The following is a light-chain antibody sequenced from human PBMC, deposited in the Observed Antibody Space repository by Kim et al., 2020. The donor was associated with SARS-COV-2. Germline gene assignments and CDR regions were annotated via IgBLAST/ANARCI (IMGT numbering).Light chain of an antibody. Sequence: SYELTQPLSVSVALGQTARITCGGDDIGRKAVRWYQQRPGQAPLLVIYRDSSRASGIPARFSGSNSGNTATLTIDRAQVADEADYYCQGWDSNTVVFGGG. CDR3: QGWDSNTVV. J-gene: IGLJ2*01. CDR2: RDS. V-gene: IGLV3-9*01. CDR1: DIGRKA.